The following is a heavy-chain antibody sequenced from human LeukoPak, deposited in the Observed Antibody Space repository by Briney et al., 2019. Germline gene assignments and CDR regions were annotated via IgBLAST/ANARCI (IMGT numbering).Heavy chain of an antibody. Sequence: GGSLRLSCAASGFTFSSYGMHWVRQAPGKGLEWVAVISYDGSNKYYADSVKGRFTISRDNSKNTLYLQMNSLRAEDTAVYYCAKDGSYGDPWGDAFDIWGQGTMVTVSS. CDR3: AKDGSYGDPWGDAFDI. CDR2: ISYDGSNK. D-gene: IGHD4-17*01. J-gene: IGHJ3*02. CDR1: GFTFSSYG. V-gene: IGHV3-30*18.